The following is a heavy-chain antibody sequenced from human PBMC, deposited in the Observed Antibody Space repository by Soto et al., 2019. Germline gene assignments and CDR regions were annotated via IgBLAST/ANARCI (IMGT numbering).Heavy chain of an antibody. J-gene: IGHJ5*02. CDR1: GFTFSSYG. Sequence: GGSLRLSCAASGFTFSSYGMHWVRQAPGKGLEWVAVIWYDGSNKYYADSVKGRFTISRDNSKNTLYLQMNSLRAEDTAVYYCARDREDIVVVPADPLVRGNWFDPWGQGTLVTVSS. CDR2: IWYDGSNK. CDR3: ARDREDIVVVPADPLVRGNWFDP. V-gene: IGHV3-33*01. D-gene: IGHD2-2*01.